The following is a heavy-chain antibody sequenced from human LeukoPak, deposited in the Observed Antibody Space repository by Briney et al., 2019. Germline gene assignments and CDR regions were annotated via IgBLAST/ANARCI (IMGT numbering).Heavy chain of an antibody. CDR2: IYYSGST. V-gene: IGHV4-39*01. Sequence: TETLSLTCTVSGGSISSSSYYWGWIRQPPGKGLEWIISIYYSGSTYYNPSLKSRVTISVDTSKNQFSLKLSSVTAADTAVYYCARQPPRYSGYDSSDYWGQGTLVTVTS. D-gene: IGHD5-12*01. J-gene: IGHJ4*02. CDR1: GGSISSSSYY. CDR3: ARQPPRYSGYDSSDY.